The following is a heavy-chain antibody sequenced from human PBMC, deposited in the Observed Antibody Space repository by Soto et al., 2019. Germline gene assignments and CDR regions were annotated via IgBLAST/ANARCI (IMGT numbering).Heavy chain of an antibody. CDR1: GFTFSSYG. J-gene: IGHJ4*02. Sequence: LRLSCAASGFTFSSYGMHWVRQAPGKGLEWVAVIWYDGSNKYYADSVKGRFTISRDNSKNTLYLQMNSLRAEDTAVYYCARDYGDPGFDYWGQGTLVTVSS. CDR2: IWYDGSNK. CDR3: ARDYGDPGFDY. V-gene: IGHV3-33*01. D-gene: IGHD4-17*01.